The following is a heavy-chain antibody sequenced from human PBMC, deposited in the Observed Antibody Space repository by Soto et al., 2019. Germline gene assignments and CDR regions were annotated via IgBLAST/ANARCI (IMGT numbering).Heavy chain of an antibody. V-gene: IGHV3-33*01. D-gene: IGHD2-2*01. CDR2: IWYDGSNK. CDR1: GFTFSSYG. CDR3: ARGDSVPAAAKGIDY. J-gene: IGHJ4*02. Sequence: QVQLVESGGGVVQPGRSLRLSCAASGFTFSSYGMHWVRQAPGKGLEWVAVIWYDGSNKYYADSVKGRFTISRDNSKNTLYLQMNSLRAEDTAVYYCARGDSVPAAAKGIDYWGQGTLVTVS.